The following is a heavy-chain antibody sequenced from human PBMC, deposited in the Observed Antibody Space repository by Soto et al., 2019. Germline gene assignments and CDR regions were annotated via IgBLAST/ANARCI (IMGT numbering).Heavy chain of an antibody. V-gene: IGHV3-48*02. Sequence: GGSLRLSCAASGFTFSSYSMNWVRQAPGKGLEWVSYISSSSSTIYYADSVKGRFTISRDNAKNSLYLQMNSLRDEDTAVYYCARDSLEWLLFGDYYYGMDVWGQGTTVTVSS. CDR1: GFTFSSYS. J-gene: IGHJ6*02. CDR3: ARDSLEWLLFGDYYYGMDV. D-gene: IGHD3-3*01. CDR2: ISSSSSTI.